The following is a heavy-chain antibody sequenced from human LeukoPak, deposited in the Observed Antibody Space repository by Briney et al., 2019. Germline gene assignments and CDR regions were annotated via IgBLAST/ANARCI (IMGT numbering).Heavy chain of an antibody. CDR2: ISGSGGST. V-gene: IGHV3-23*01. J-gene: IGHJ5*02. CDR3: AKDAYYYDSSGLSVGGFDP. D-gene: IGHD3-22*01. Sequence: GGSLRLSCAASGFTFSSYAMSWVRQAPGKGLEWVSAISGSGGSTYYADSVKGRFTISRDNSKNTLYLQMNSLRAEDTAVYYCAKDAYYYDSSGLSVGGFDPWGQGTLVTVSS. CDR1: GFTFSSYA.